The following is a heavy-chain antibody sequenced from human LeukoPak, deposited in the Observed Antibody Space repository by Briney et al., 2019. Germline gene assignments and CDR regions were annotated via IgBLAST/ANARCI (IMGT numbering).Heavy chain of an antibody. Sequence: SETLSLTCTVSGVSIAKTFYYWSWLRQPAGKGLEWIGRIYTTGGSDYNPSLKSRVTISLDTAKNQFSLKMASVSAADTAVYYCARRQEGHDYWGQGTLVIVSS. J-gene: IGHJ4*02. CDR3: ARRQEGHDY. CDR1: GVSIAKTFYY. V-gene: IGHV4-61*02. CDR2: IYTTGGS.